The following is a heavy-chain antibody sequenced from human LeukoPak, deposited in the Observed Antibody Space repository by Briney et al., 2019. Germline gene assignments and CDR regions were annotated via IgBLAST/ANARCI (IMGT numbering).Heavy chain of an antibody. J-gene: IGHJ4*02. CDR2: IYTSGST. CDR3: ARVRGYCSGGSCAYYFDY. V-gene: IGHV4-4*07. D-gene: IGHD2-15*01. CDR1: GGSISSYH. Sequence: SETLSLTCTVSGGSISSYHWSWIRQPAGKGLEWIGRIYTSGSTNYNPSLKSRVTMSVDTSKNQFSLKLSSVTAADTGVYYYARVRGYCSGGSCAYYFDYWGQGTLVTVSS.